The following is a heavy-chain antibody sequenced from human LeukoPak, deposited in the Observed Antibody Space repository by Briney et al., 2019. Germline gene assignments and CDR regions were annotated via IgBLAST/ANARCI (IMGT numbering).Heavy chain of an antibody. CDR3: AREGYDILTGSPDLFDP. Sequence: SETLCLTCTVSGGSVSSGSYYWSWVRQPPGKGLEWVGYIYYSGSTNYNPSLKSQATISVDTSKNQFSLKLSSVTAADTGVYYCAREGYDILTGSPDLFDPWGQGTLVTVSS. CDR1: GGSVSSGSYY. CDR2: IYYSGST. V-gene: IGHV4-61*01. D-gene: IGHD3-9*01. J-gene: IGHJ5*02.